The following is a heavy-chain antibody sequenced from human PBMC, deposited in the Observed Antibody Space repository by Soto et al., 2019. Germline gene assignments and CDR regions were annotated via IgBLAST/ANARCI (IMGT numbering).Heavy chain of an antibody. CDR2: MFYSGAT. Sequence: QLQLQESGPGLVKPSETLSLTCTVSGGSISDISYCWGWIRQPPGKGLQWIGCMFYSGATYYNPSLKNRDTLSVDTSNNEFSLKLVSVTAPDTAVYYCARHKSGSDWLDPWGQGTLVTVSS. CDR1: GGSISDISYC. J-gene: IGHJ5*02. CDR3: ARHKSGSDWLDP. D-gene: IGHD2-15*01. V-gene: IGHV4-39*01.